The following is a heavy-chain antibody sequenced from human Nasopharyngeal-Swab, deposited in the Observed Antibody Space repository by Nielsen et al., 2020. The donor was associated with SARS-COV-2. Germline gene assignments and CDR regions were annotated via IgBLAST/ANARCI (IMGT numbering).Heavy chain of an antibody. V-gene: IGHV3-30*18. J-gene: IGHJ3*01. D-gene: IGHD3-10*01. CDR3: AKEMFKYGSGVSSDGFDV. CDR1: GFTFSDHA. Sequence: GESLKISCAASGFTFSDHAIHWVRQAPGKGLEWVAVISYDETDQYYSGSVKGRFTISRVSSKKMVYLQMNSLRPEDTGLYYCAKEMFKYGSGVSSDGFDVWGQGTRVTVSS. CDR2: ISYDETDQ.